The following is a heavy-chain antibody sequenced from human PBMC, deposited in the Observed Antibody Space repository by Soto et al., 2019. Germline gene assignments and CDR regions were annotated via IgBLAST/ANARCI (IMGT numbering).Heavy chain of an antibody. CDR2: INHSGST. CDR1: GGSFSGYY. CDR3: ARGPYYGSGSYXRGYYYYYMDV. Sequence: PSETLSLTCAVYGGSFSGYYWSWIRQPPGKGLEWIGEINHSGSTNYNPSLKSRVTISVDTSKNQFSLKLSSVTAADTAVYYCARGPYYGSGSYXRGYYYYYMDVWGKGTTVT. V-gene: IGHV4-34*01. D-gene: IGHD3-10*01. J-gene: IGHJ6*03.